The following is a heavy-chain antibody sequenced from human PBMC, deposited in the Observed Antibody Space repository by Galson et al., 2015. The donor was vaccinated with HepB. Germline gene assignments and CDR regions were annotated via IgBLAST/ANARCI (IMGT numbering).Heavy chain of an antibody. CDR1: GGSISSSNW. Sequence: ETLSLTCAVSGGSISSSNWWSWVRQPPGKGLGWIGEIYHSGSTNYNPSLKSRVTISVDKSKNQFSLKLSSVTAADTAVYYCARAAQWELPEMYYFDYWGQGTLVTVSS. CDR2: IYHSGST. D-gene: IGHD1-26*01. J-gene: IGHJ4*02. CDR3: ARAAQWELPEMYYFDY. V-gene: IGHV4-4*02.